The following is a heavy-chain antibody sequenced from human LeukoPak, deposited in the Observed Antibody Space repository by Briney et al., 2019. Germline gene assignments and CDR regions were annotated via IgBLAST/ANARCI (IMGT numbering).Heavy chain of an antibody. D-gene: IGHD3-22*01. CDR3: ARSSSITMMFDY. V-gene: IGHV4-30-2*01. J-gene: IGHJ4*02. Sequence: SETVSLTCAVSGCSISSGGYSWSWIRQPPGKGLEWIGYIYHSGSTYYNPSLKSRVTTSVDRSKNQFSLKLSSVTAADTAVYYCARSSSITMMFDYWGQGTLVTVSS. CDR2: IYHSGST. CDR1: GCSISSGGYS.